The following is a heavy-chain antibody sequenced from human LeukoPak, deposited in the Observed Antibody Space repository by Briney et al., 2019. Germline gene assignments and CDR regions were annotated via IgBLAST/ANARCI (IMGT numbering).Heavy chain of an antibody. V-gene: IGHV1-2*02. J-gene: IGHJ5*02. D-gene: IGHD3-22*01. CDR1: GYTFTGYY. CDR3: ARDLRVVIGNWFDP. CDR2: INPNSGGT. Sequence: ASVKVSCKASGYTFTGYYMHWVRQAPGQGLEWMGWINPNSGGTNYAQKFQGRVTMTRDTSISTAYMELSRLRSDDTAVYYCARDLRVVIGNWFDPWGQETLVTVSS.